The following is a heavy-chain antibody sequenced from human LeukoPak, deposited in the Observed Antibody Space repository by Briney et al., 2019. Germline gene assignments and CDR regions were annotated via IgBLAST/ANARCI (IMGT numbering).Heavy chain of an antibody. CDR2: IRYDGSNK. J-gene: IGHJ4*02. V-gene: IGHV3-30*02. D-gene: IGHD2-2*01. CDR1: GFTFSSYG. CDR3: AKDSAIYCSSTSCDVFDY. Sequence: GGSLRLSCAASGFTFSSYGMHWVRQAPGEGLEWVAFIRYDGSNKYYADSVKGRFTISRDNSKNTLYLQMNSLRAEDTAVYYCAKDSAIYCSSTSCDVFDYWGQGTLVTVSS.